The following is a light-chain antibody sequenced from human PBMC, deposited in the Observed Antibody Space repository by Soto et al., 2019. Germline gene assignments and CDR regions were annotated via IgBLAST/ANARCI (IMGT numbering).Light chain of an antibody. J-gene: IGKJ5*01. CDR3: QQGGSFPIT. V-gene: IGKV1-12*01. Sequence: DIQMTQSPSSVSASVGDRVTITCRASQDIGSWLAWYQQKPGKAPDLLTYGASSLQSGVPSRFYGSGSGTDFTLTISSLQPEDFATYYCQQGGSFPITFGQGTRLEIK. CDR2: GAS. CDR1: QDIGSW.